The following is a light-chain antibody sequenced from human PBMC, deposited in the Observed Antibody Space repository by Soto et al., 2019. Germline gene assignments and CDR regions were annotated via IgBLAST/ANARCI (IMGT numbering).Light chain of an antibody. V-gene: IGLV1-47*01. CDR1: SSNIGSNY. CDR2: RNN. CDR3: GGWDDSLSGPV. J-gene: IGLJ2*01. Sequence: QSVLTQPPSASGTPGQRVKISCSGSSSNIGSNYVYWYRQFPGTAPKLLIQRNNQRPSGVPARFSGSKSGTSASLAISGLRSEDEADYYCGGWDDSLSGPVFGGGTKLTVL.